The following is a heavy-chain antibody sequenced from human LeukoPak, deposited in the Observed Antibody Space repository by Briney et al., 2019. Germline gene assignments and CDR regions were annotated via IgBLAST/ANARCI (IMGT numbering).Heavy chain of an antibody. Sequence: KPSETLSLTCTVSGGSINSYYWSWIRQPPEEGLEWIGYIYYSGSTNYNPSLKSRVTISVDTSNNKFSLKLTSLTAADTAVYYCVRHLSAGRPAFDIWGQGTMVTVSS. CDR1: GGSINSYY. D-gene: IGHD2-15*01. J-gene: IGHJ3*02. CDR3: VRHLSAGRPAFDI. CDR2: IYYSGST. V-gene: IGHV4-59*08.